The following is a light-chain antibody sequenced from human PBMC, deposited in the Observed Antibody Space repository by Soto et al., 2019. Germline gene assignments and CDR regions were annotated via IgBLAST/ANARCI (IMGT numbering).Light chain of an antibody. CDR3: SSYAGKGV. CDR1: SSDVGGYNY. V-gene: IGLV2-8*01. J-gene: IGLJ1*01. Sequence: QLVLTQPPSASGSPGQSVTISCTGTSSDVGGYNYVSWYQQHPGKAPKLMIYEVSKRPSGVPDPFSGSKSGNTASLSVSGLQGEDEADYYYSSYAGKGVFGTWTKLTFL. CDR2: EVS.